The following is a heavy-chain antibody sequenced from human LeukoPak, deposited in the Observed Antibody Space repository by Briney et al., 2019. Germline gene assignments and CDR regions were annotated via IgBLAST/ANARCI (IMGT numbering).Heavy chain of an antibody. CDR3: ASLLSGSNQINDY. CDR2: VKQDGSEK. V-gene: IGHV3-7*01. CDR1: GFTFSSYW. Sequence: GGSLRLSCAASGFTFSSYWMSWVRQAPGKGLEWVANVKQDGSEKYYVDSVKGRFTISRDNAKNSLYLQMNSLRAEDTAVYYCASLLSGSNQINDYWGQGTLVTVSS. J-gene: IGHJ4*02. D-gene: IGHD1-26*01.